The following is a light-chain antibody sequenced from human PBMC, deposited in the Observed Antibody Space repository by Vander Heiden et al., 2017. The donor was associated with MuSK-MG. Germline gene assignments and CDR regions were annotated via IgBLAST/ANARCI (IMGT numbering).Light chain of an antibody. CDR2: VAS. J-gene: IGKJ3*01. CDR3: QGGST. V-gene: IGKV1-27*01. CDR1: QGISKY. Sequence: DIQMTQSPSSLSASVGDRVTITFRASQGISKYLAWEQQKPGKVPKLLIYVASTLQSGVQSRFSGSGSGTDFTRTISSLQPEDVATYYCQGGSTFGPGTKVDIK.